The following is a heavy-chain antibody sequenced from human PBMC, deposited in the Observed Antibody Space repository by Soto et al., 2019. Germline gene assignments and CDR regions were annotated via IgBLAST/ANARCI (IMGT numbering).Heavy chain of an antibody. Sequence: SVKVSCKASGGTPSNSAISWVRQAPGQELEWMGGILPVSGLVKYAQNFQGRVTITADEFTNTACMELSSLRPEDTAVYYCAATGPLPLAYYDFWSGSNYYYGMDVWGQGTTVTVSS. J-gene: IGHJ6*02. CDR1: GGTPSNSA. V-gene: IGHV1-69*13. D-gene: IGHD3-3*01. CDR2: ILPVSGLV. CDR3: AATGPLPLAYYDFWSGSNYYYGMDV.